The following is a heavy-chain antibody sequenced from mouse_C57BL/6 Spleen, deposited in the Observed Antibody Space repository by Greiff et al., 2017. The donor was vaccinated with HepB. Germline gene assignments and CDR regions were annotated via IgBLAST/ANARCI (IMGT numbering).Heavy chain of an antibody. V-gene: IGHV14-4*01. CDR3: TTITTVVADFDY. J-gene: IGHJ2*01. Sequence: EVKLQQSGAELVRPGASVKLSCTASGFNIKDDYMHWVKQRPEQGLEWIGWIDPENGDTEYASKFQGKATITADTSSNTAYLQLSSLTSEDTAVYYCTTITTVVADFDYWGQGTTLTVSS. CDR1: GFNIKDDY. D-gene: IGHD1-1*01. CDR2: IDPENGDT.